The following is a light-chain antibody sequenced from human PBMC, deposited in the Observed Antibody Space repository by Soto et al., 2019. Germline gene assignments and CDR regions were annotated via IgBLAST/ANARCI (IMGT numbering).Light chain of an antibody. CDR1: HYVYSN. CDR3: QQYHNLWT. J-gene: IGKJ1*01. CDR2: RAS. Sequence: EIVMTQSPATLSVSPGERATPSCTASHYVYSNVAWFQQRPGQAPRLLIYRASTRATGTQARFSGSGSGTEFTLTITSLQSEDFALYYCQQYHNLWTFGQGTKVDIK. V-gene: IGKV3-15*01.